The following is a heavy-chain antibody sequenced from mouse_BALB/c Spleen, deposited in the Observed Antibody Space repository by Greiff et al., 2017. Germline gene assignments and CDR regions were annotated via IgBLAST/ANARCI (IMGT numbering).Heavy chain of an antibody. Sequence: DVMLVESGGGLVQPGGSLKLSCAASGFTFSSYGMSWVRQTPDKRLELVATINSNGGSTYYPDSVKGRFTISRDNAKNTLYLQMSSLKSEDTAMYYCARGGLWGQGTTLTVSS. V-gene: IGHV5-6-3*01. CDR1: GFTFSSYG. J-gene: IGHJ2*01. D-gene: IGHD2-4*01. CDR3: ARGGL. CDR2: INSNGGST.